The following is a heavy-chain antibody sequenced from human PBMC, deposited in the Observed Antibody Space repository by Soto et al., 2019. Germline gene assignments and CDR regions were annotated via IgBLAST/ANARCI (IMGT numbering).Heavy chain of an antibody. CDR2: ISAYNGNT. CDR3: ARDEGQQLAPAFDY. V-gene: IGHV1-18*04. D-gene: IGHD6-13*01. J-gene: IGHJ4*02. Sequence: GASVKVSCKASGYTFTSYGISWVRQAPGQGLEWMGWISAYNGNTNYAQKLQGRVTMTTDTSTSTAYMELRSLRSDDTAVYYCARDEGQQLAPAFDYWGQGTLVTVSS. CDR1: GYTFTSYG.